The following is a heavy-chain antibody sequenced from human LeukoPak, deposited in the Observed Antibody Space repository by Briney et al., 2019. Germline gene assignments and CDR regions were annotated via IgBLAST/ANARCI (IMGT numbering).Heavy chain of an antibody. J-gene: IGHJ6*02. V-gene: IGHV1-69*04. D-gene: IGHD5-24*01. Sequence: GSSVKLSCKASGGTFSSYTISWVRQAPGQGLEWMGRIIPILGIANYAQKFQGRVTITADKSTSTAYMELSSLRSEDTAVCYCARDHEMGGMDVWGQGTTVTVSS. CDR2: IIPILGIA. CDR3: ARDHEMGGMDV. CDR1: GGTFSSYT.